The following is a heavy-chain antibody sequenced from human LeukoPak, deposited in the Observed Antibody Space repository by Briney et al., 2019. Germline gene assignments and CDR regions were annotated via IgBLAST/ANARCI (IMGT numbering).Heavy chain of an antibody. V-gene: IGHV3-7*01. J-gene: IGHJ5*02. CDR2: IKQDGSET. D-gene: IGHD4-17*01. Sequence: GGSLRLSCAASGFTFSTCRMSWVRQAPGKGLEWVANIKQDGSETYYVDSVKGRFTISRDNAKNSLYLQMNSLRAEDTAMYYCARHDYGDYVWENGFDPWGQGTLVTVSS. CDR3: ARHDYGDYVWENGFDP. CDR1: GFTFSTCR.